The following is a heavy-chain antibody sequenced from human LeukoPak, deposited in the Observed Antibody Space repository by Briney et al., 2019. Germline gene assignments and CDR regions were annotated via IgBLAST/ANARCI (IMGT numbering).Heavy chain of an antibody. V-gene: IGHV4-39*01. CDR2: INYSGST. D-gene: IGHD6-19*01. J-gene: IGHJ6*03. CDR1: GGSISSTSYF. Sequence: SETLSLTCTVSGGSISSTSYFWGWIRQPPGKGLEWIGNINYSGSTYYNPSLKSRVTISVDTSKNQFSLKLSSVTAADTAVYYCATHPYSNGNNDYNMDVWGQGTTVTVSS. CDR3: ATHPYSNGNNDYNMDV.